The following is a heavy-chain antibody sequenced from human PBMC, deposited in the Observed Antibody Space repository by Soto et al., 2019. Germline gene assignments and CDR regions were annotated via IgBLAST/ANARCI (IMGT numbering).Heavy chain of an antibody. CDR3: ARPYYYGSGSYPLDYYYGMDV. D-gene: IGHD3-10*01. CDR1: GYSFTSYW. Sequence: GESLKISCKGSGYSFTSYWISWVRRMPGKGLEWMGRIDPSDSYTNYSPSFQGHVTISSDKSISTTYLQWSSLKASDTAMYYCARPYYYGSGSYPLDYYYGMDVWVQGTTVTVSS. CDR2: IDPSDSYT. J-gene: IGHJ6*02. V-gene: IGHV5-10-1*01.